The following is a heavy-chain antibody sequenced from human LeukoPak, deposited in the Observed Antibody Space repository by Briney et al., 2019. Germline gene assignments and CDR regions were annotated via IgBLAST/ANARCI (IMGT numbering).Heavy chain of an antibody. CDR2: ISSSSSNK. CDR1: GFPFSRYS. V-gene: IGHV3-21*01. J-gene: IGHJ3*02. D-gene: IGHD2-8*01. CDR3: ARSLDIVLMVYAGDAFDI. Sequence: PGGSLTLSCAASGFPFSRYSMNWVRQAPGEGPEWVSSISSSSSNKDYVDSVKGRFTISRDNAKNSLYLQMNSLRAEDTAVYYCARSLDIVLMVYAGDAFDIWGQGTMVTVSS.